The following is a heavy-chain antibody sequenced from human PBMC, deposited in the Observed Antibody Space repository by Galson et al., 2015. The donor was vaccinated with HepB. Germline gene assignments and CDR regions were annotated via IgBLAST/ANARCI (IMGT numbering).Heavy chain of an antibody. V-gene: IGHV3-7*03. CDR2: IKDDGSKK. CDR3: ARASGCCHWYFDL. Sequence: SLRLSCAASGFTFSSYGMRWVRQAPGKGLEWVANIKDDGSKKYYVDSVKGRFIISRDNAKNTLYLQMNSLRAEDTAVYYCARASGCCHWYFDLWGRGTLVTVSS. J-gene: IGHJ2*01. CDR1: GFTFSSYG. D-gene: IGHD1-26*01.